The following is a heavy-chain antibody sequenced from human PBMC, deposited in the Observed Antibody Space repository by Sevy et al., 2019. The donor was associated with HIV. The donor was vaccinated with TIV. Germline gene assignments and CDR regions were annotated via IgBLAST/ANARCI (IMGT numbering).Heavy chain of an antibody. CDR2: TYYRSKWYN. CDR3: ARAATTWDGRGGNCFDS. V-gene: IGHV6-1*01. D-gene: IGHD4-17*01. Sequence: KQSQTLSLTCAISGDSVSSNGAAWNWIRQSPSRGLEWLGRTYYRSKWYNNYASSVKSRITINPVTSKNQFSLHLDSMTPEDTAVYYCARAATTWDGRGGNCFDSWGQGILVTVSS. CDR1: GDSVSSNGAA. J-gene: IGHJ5*01.